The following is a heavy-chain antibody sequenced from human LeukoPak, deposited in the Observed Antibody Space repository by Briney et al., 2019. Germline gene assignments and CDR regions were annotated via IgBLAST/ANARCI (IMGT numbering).Heavy chain of an antibody. D-gene: IGHD3-9*01. V-gene: IGHV4-59*08. CDR2: LHHGGST. Sequence: SETLSLTCTVSGGSISSYYWSWIRQSPGRRLEWIGFLHHGGSTNYNPSLKSRLTISGDTSKNQFSLKLSSVTAADTAVYYCARGLDDLLTGWGWFDPWGQGTLVTVSS. CDR1: GGSISSYY. CDR3: ARGLDDLLTGWGWFDP. J-gene: IGHJ5*02.